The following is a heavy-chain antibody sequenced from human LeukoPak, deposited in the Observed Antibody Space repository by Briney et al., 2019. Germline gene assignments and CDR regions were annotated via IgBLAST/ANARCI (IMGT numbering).Heavy chain of an antibody. CDR2: IKQDGSEK. D-gene: IGHD2-2*01. J-gene: IGHJ4*02. CDR1: GFTFSSYW. V-gene: IGHV3-7*01. CDR3: ARDQGSCSSTSCRPPYYLDY. Sequence: PGGSLRLSCVASGFTFSSYWMSWVRQAPGKGLEWAAIIKQDGSEKYYVDSVKGRFTISRDNAQNSLNLQMNSLRAEDTAVYYCARDQGSCSSTSCRPPYYLDYWGQGALVTVSS.